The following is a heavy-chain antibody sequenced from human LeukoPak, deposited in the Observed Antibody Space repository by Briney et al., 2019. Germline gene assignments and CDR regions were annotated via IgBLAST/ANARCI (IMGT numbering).Heavy chain of an antibody. D-gene: IGHD3-16*02. J-gene: IGHJ5*02. V-gene: IGHV1-8*01. Sequence: ASVKVPCKASGYTFTSYDINWVRQATGQGLEWMGWMNPNSGNTGYAQKFQGRVTMTRNTSISTAYMELSSLRSEDTAVYYCARGPHYDYVWGSYRPNWFDPWGQGTLVTVSS. CDR3: ARGPHYDYVWGSYRPNWFDP. CDR1: GYTFTSYD. CDR2: MNPNSGNT.